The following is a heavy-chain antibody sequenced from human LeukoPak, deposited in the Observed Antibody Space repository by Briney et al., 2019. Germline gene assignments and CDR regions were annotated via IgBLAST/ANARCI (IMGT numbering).Heavy chain of an antibody. CDR3: AREQGFTYCSGSSGGSCYPGDAFDI. J-gene: IGHJ3*02. CDR1: GYTFTSYG. Sequence: GASVKVSCKASGYTFTSYGISWVRQAPGQGLERMGWISAYNGNTNYAQNLQGRVTMTTDTSTSTAYMELRSLRSDDTAVYYCAREQGFTYCSGSSGGSCYPGDAFDIWGQGTMVTVSS. V-gene: IGHV1-18*01. CDR2: ISAYNGNT. D-gene: IGHD2-15*01.